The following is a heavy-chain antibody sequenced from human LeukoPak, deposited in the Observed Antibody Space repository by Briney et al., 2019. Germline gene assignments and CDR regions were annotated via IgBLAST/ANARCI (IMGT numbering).Heavy chain of an antibody. D-gene: IGHD6-19*01. CDR3: AKDPPGIAVAGVYFDY. Sequence: PGGSLRLSCAASGFTFSSYAMSWVRQAPGKGLEWVSAISGSGGSTYYADSVKGRFTISRDNSKNTLYLQMNSLRAEDTAVYYCAKDPPGIAVAGVYFDYWGQGTLVTVSS. CDR1: GFTFSSYA. CDR2: ISGSGGST. J-gene: IGHJ4*02. V-gene: IGHV3-23*01.